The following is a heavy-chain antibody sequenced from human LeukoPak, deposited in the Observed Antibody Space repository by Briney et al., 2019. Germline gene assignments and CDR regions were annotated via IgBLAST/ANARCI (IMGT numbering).Heavy chain of an antibody. CDR2: SSGSGWST. CDR3: AKDEGSGSSYFDY. V-gene: IGHV3-23*01. J-gene: IGHJ4*02. CDR1: GFTFSDYY. Sequence: GALRLSCAASGFTFSDYYMSWIRQAPGKGLEGVSGSSGSGWSTYYSESGKGRFTISRDISKTTLYMQMNSLRAEDTAVYYCAKDEGSGSSYFDYWGQGSLVTVSS. D-gene: IGHD6-19*01.